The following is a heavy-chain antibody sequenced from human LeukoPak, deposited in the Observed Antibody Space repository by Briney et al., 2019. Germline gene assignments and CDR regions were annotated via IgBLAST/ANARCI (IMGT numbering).Heavy chain of an antibody. CDR1: GYSISSGYY. D-gene: IGHD6-19*01. CDR3: ARAYSSAWYWNWFDP. V-gene: IGHV4-38-2*02. J-gene: IGHJ5*02. Sequence: PSETLSLTCTVSGYSISSGYYWGWIRQPPGKGLEWIGNIYHSGSTYYNPSLKSRGTISIDTSKNQFSLKLSSVTAAATAVYYCARAYSSAWYWNWFDPWGQGTLVTVSS. CDR2: IYHSGST.